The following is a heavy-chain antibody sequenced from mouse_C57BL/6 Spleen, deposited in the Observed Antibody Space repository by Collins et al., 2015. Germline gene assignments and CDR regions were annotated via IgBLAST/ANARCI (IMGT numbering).Heavy chain of an antibody. CDR1: GFTFSSYA. CDR2: ISSGGST. CDR3: ARVITTATRYFDY. V-gene: IGHV5-6-5*01. D-gene: IGHD1-2*01. Sequence: EVKLVESGGGLVKPGGSLKLSCAASGFTFSSYAMSWVRQTPEKRLEWVASISSGGSTYYPDSVKGRFTIPRDNARNILYLQMSSLRSEDTAMYYCARVITTATRYFDYWGQGTTLTVSS. J-gene: IGHJ2*01.